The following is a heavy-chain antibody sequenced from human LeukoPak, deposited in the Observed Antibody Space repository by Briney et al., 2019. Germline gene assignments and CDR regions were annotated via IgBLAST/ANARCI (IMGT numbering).Heavy chain of an antibody. CDR1: GFPFAPYW. CDR2: MNRDGSEK. V-gene: IGHV3-7*04. Sequence: GGSLRLSCAASGFPFAPYWMTWVRQAPGKGLEYVATMNRDGSEKYYVDSVKGRFTISRDNPKNSPYLQMDSLRAEDTAVYYCARGIEEWLYLYYWGQGALVTVAS. CDR3: ARGIEEWLYLYY. J-gene: IGHJ4*02. D-gene: IGHD3-3*01.